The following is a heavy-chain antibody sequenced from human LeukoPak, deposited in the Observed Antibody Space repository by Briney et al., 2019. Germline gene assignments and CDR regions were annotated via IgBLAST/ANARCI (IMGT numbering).Heavy chain of an antibody. J-gene: IGHJ3*02. CDR2: ISGSGSNT. D-gene: IGHD5-18*01. CDR3: ARSSGYSYGPRGAFDI. V-gene: IGHV3-23*01. CDR1: GFTFSTYA. Sequence: GGSLRLSCAASGFTFSTYAMNWVRQAPGKGLEWVSGISGSGSNTYYADSVKGRFTISRDNAKNSLYLQMNSLRAEDTAVYYCARSSGYSYGPRGAFDIWGQGTMVTVSS.